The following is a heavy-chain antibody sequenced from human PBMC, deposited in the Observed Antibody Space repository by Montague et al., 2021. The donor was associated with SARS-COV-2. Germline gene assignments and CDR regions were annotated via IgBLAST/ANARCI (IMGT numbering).Heavy chain of an antibody. Sequence: SETLSLTCSVSGGSISSYYWSWIRQSPGKGLEWIGYIFHSGITDYNPCLRSRVTISVDMSKNQFSLQLNSVTAADSAVYYCARTEYNWNDWFDPWGQGTLVTVSS. CDR2: IFHSGIT. CDR1: GGSISSYY. CDR3: ARTEYNWNDWFDP. J-gene: IGHJ5*02. D-gene: IGHD1-20*01. V-gene: IGHV4-59*13.